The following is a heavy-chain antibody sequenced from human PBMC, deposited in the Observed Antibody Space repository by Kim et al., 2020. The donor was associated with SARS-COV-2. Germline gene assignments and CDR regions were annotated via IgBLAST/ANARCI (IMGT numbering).Heavy chain of an antibody. CDR1: GGSISSYY. V-gene: IGHV4-59*13. Sequence: SDTLSLTCTVSGGSISSYYWSWIRQPPGKGLEWIGYIYYSGSTNYNPSLKSRVTISVDTSKNQFSLKLSSVTAADTAVYYCARGTTVTTWGAFDIWGQGT. J-gene: IGHJ3*02. CDR3: ARGTTVTTWGAFDI. CDR2: IYYSGST. D-gene: IGHD4-17*01.